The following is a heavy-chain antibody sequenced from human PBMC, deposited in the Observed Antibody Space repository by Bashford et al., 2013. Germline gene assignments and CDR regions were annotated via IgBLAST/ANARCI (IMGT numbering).Heavy chain of an antibody. D-gene: IGHD1-7*01. CDR1: GGSISSYY. Sequence: SETLSLTCTVSGGSISSYYWSWIRQPAGKGLEWIGRIYTSGSTNYNPSLKSRVTMSVDTSKNQFSLKLSSVTAADTAVYYCARDFTQYNWNYRANYYGMDVWGQGTTVTVSS. J-gene: IGHJ6*02. CDR3: ARDFTQYNWNYRANYYGMDV. V-gene: IGHV4-4*07. CDR2: IYTSGST.